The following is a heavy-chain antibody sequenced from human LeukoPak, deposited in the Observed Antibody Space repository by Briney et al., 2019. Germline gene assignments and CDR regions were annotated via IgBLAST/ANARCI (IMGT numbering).Heavy chain of an antibody. J-gene: IGHJ5*02. CDR1: GGSFSGYY. Sequence: PSETLSLTCAVDGGSFSGYYWSWIRQPPGKGLEWIGEINHSASTNYNPSLKSRVTISVDTSKNQFSLKLSSVTAADTAVYYCARAGSGWSHKFDPWGQGTLVTVSS. CDR2: INHSAST. D-gene: IGHD6-19*01. V-gene: IGHV4-34*01. CDR3: ARAGSGWSHKFDP.